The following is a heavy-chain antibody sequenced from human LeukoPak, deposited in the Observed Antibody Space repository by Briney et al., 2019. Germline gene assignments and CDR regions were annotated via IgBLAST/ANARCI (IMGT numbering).Heavy chain of an antibody. Sequence: TGGSLRLSCAASGFTFSSYWMSWVRQAPGKVLEWVANIKQDGSVKYYVDSVKGRFTISRDNAKNSLYLQMNSLRAEDTAVYYCARGGRWLQFSYFDYWGQGTLVTVSS. J-gene: IGHJ4*02. CDR2: IKQDGSVK. CDR3: ARGGRWLQFSYFDY. V-gene: IGHV3-7*01. CDR1: GFTFSSYW. D-gene: IGHD5-24*01.